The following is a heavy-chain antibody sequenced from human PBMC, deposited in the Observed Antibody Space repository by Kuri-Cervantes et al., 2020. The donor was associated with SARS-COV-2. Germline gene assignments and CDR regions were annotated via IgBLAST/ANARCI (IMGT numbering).Heavy chain of an antibody. CDR2: IYWDDDK. Sequence: SGPTLVKPTQTLTLTCTFSGFSLSTSGVGVGWIRQPPGKALEWLALIYWDDDKRYSPSLKTRLTISKDTSKNQVVLTTTNMDPVDTATYYCARIFSEVLGGYYYGMDVWGQGTTVTVSS. J-gene: IGHJ6*02. D-gene: IGHD2-15*01. V-gene: IGHV2-5*02. CDR3: ARIFSEVLGGYYYGMDV. CDR1: GFSLSTSGVG.